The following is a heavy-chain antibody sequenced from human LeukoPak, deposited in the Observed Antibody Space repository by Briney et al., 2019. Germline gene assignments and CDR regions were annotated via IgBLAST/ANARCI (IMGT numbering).Heavy chain of an antibody. D-gene: IGHD4-17*01. CDR2: MHYTGST. Sequence: SETLALTCTVSGGSMSSYYWSWIRQPPGKGLEWIGYMHYTGSTNYNPSLKSRVTISGDTSKNQLSLKLSSVSAADTAVYFCARAFYGRYSDYWGQGILVTVSS. CDR1: GGSMSSYY. J-gene: IGHJ4*02. V-gene: IGHV4-59*01. CDR3: ARAFYGRYSDY.